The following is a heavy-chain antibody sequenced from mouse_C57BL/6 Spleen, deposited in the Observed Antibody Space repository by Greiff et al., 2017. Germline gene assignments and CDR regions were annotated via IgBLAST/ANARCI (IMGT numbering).Heavy chain of an antibody. V-gene: IGHV5-4*01. D-gene: IGHD1-1*01. Sequence: EVKLVESGGGLVKPGGSLKLSCAASGFTFSSYAMSWVRQTPEKRLEWVATISDGGSYTYYPDNVKGRFTISRDNAKNNLYLQMSHLKSEDTAMYFCARDRCYGSSYHCYFDVGGTGITVTVSS. CDR3: ARDRCYGSSYHCYFDV. CDR1: GFTFSSYA. J-gene: IGHJ1*03. CDR2: ISDGGSYT.